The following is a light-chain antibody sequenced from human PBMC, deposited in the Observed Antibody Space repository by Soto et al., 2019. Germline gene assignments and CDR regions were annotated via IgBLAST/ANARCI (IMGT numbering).Light chain of an antibody. CDR1: SSDVGISNL. V-gene: IGLV2-23*03. J-gene: IGLJ2*01. CDR3: CSYTGTSTFRHVV. CDR2: EGD. Sequence: QSALTQPASVSGSPRQSITISCTGTSSDVGISNLVSWYQQHPGKAPKLMIYEGDRRPSGVSDRFSGSKSDNTASLTISGLQAEDEADYYCCSYTGTSTFRHVVFGGGTQLTVL.